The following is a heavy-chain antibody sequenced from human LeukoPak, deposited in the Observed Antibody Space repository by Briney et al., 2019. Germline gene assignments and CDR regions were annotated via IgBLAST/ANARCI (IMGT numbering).Heavy chain of an antibody. J-gene: IGHJ3*02. CDR1: GYSFTSYW. V-gene: IGHV5-51*01. D-gene: IGHD3-3*01. CDR2: IYPGDSDT. CDR3: ARLNLIYDFWSGHGNAFDI. Sequence: GESLKISCKGSGYSFTSYWIGWVRQMPGKGLEWMGIIYPGDSDTRYSPSFQGQVTISADKSISTAYLQWSSLKASDTAMYYCARLNLIYDFWSGHGNAFDIWGQGTMVTVSS.